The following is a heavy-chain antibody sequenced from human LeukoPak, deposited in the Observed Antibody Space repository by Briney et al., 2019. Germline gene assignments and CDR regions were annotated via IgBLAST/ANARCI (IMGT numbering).Heavy chain of an antibody. CDR3: ARRIASSGKGFDY. J-gene: IGHJ4*02. CDR1: GGSISSDY. V-gene: IGHV4-59*01. Sequence: SETLSLTCTVSGGSISSDYWSWIRQAPGKGLEWIGYVSYTGSTNYNPSLKSRVTISVDMSKRQVSLKLSSVTAADTAVYYCARRIASSGKGFDYWGQGTLVTVSS. CDR2: VSYTGST. D-gene: IGHD6-13*01.